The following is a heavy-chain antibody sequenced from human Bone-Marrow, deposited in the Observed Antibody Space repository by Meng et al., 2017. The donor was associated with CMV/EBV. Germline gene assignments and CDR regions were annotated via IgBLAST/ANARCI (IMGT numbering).Heavy chain of an antibody. CDR2: IYHSGST. J-gene: IGHJ6*02. Sequence: SVTLSLTCTVSGDSISTYYWSWIRQTPGKGLEWIGCIYHSGSTNYNPSLKTRVTISVDTSKNQFSLKLSSVTAADTAVYYCARGRLDFWSGYHNYYYGMDVWGQGTTVTVSS. D-gene: IGHD3-3*01. CDR1: GDSISTYY. CDR3: ARGRLDFWSGYHNYYYGMDV. V-gene: IGHV4-59*01.